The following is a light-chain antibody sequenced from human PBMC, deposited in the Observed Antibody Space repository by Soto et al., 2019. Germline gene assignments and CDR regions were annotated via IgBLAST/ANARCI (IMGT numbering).Light chain of an antibody. CDR2: AAS. J-gene: IGKJ4*01. Sequence: AIRMTQSPSSLSASTGDRVTITCRASQGISSYLAWYQQKPGKAPKLLIYAASTLQSGVPSRFSGSGSGTDFTLTISCLHSEDFATYYCQQYYSYPFTFGGGTKVEIK. V-gene: IGKV1-8*01. CDR1: QGISSY. CDR3: QQYYSYPFT.